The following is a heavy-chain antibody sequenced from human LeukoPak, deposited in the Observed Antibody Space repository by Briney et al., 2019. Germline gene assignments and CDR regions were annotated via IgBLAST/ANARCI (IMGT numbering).Heavy chain of an antibody. D-gene: IGHD4-4*01. CDR2: IKQDGSEK. CDR3: ARVEGKVTTSRGSF. V-gene: IGHV3-7*01. Sequence: GGSLRLSCAASGFTFSNYWMSWVRQAPGKGLEWVANIKQDGSEKYYVDSEKGRFTISRDNAKNSLYLQMNSLRDEDTALYYCARVEGKVTTSRGSFWGQGTLVTVSS. CDR1: GFTFSNYW. J-gene: IGHJ4*02.